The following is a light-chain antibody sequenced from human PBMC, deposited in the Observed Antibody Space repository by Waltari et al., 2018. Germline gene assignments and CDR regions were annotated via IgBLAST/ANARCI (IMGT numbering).Light chain of an antibody. Sequence: QAVVTQEPSLTVSPGGTVNLTCGSSTGAVTSFHYPSWFQQKPGQAPRTLIYDTSNKHSSPPARFSGSLLWGTAALTLSGAHPGDEAEYYCLLSYSGARVFCGGTKLTVL. CDR2: DTS. J-gene: IGLJ3*02. CDR3: LLSYSGARV. V-gene: IGLV7-46*01. CDR1: TGAVTSFHY.